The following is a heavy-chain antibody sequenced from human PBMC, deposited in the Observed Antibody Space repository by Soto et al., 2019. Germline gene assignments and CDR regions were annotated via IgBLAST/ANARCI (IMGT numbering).Heavy chain of an antibody. CDR3: ARGAYDILTGPNNWFDP. Sequence: PGESLKISCKGSGYSFTSYWISWVRQMPGKGLEWMGRIDPSDSYTNYSPSFQGHVTISADKSISTAYLQWSSLKASDTAMYYCARGAYDILTGPNNWFDPWGQGTLVTVSS. CDR2: IDPSDSYT. J-gene: IGHJ5*02. CDR1: GYSFTSYW. D-gene: IGHD3-9*01. V-gene: IGHV5-10-1*01.